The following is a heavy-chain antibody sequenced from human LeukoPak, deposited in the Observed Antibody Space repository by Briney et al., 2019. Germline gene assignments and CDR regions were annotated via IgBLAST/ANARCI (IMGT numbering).Heavy chain of an antibody. D-gene: IGHD6-19*01. J-gene: IGHJ4*02. CDR2: IYHSGST. CDR1: GGSISSSNW. CDR3: ARGHSGWYYFDY. Sequence: SETLSLTCAVSGGSISSSNWWSWVRQPPGKGLEWIGEIYHSGSTNYNPSLKSRVTISVDTSKNQFSLKLSSVTAADTAVYYCARGHSGWYYFDYWGQGTLVTVSS. V-gene: IGHV4-4*02.